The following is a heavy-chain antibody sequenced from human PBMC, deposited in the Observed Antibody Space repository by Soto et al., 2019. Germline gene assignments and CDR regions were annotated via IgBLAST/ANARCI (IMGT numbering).Heavy chain of an antibody. CDR1: CGSISSGGYY. CDR3: ARGYYYDSSGYPNWFGP. D-gene: IGHD3-22*01. J-gene: IGHJ5*02. V-gene: IGHV4-30-4*01. CDR2: IYYSGST. Sequence: SETLSLTCTVSCGSISSGGYYWSWIRQPPGKGLEWIGYIYYSGSTYYNPSLKSRVTISLDTSKIQFSLKLSSVTAADTAVYYCARGYYYDSSGYPNWFGPWGQGTLVTVSS.